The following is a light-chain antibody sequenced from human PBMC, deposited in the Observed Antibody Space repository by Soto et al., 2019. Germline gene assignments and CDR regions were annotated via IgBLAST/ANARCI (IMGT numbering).Light chain of an antibody. CDR1: QSISSW. J-gene: IGKJ1*01. Sequence: EIQMTQSPSTLSASVGDRVTITSRASQSISSWLAWYQQKPGKAPKVLIYDASSLESGVPSRFSGSGSGTEFTLTISSLQPDDFATYYCQQYKSYPGTFGQGTKVDI. V-gene: IGKV1-5*01. CDR2: DAS. CDR3: QQYKSYPGT.